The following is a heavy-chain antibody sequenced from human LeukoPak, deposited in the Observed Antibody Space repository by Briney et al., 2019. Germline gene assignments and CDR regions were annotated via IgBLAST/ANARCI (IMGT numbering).Heavy chain of an antibody. Sequence: PSETLSLTCAVYGGSFSGYYWSWIRQPPEKGLEWIGKITHSRSTNYTPSLKSRVTISVDTSKNQFSLQLSSVTAAETAVYYCARVRSYDSSGQLFDYWGQGTLVTVSS. CDR2: ITHSRST. J-gene: IGHJ4*02. CDR1: GGSFSGYY. CDR3: ARVRSYDSSGQLFDY. D-gene: IGHD3-22*01. V-gene: IGHV4-34*01.